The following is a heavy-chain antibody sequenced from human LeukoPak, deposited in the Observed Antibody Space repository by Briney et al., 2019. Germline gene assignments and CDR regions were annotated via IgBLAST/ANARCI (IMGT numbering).Heavy chain of an antibody. CDR1: GFTFSTYN. V-gene: IGHV3-21*01. J-gene: IGHJ4*02. CDR2: ITSSSSYI. D-gene: IGHD6-13*01. Sequence: GGSLRLSCAASGFTFSTYNMDWVRQGPGKGLEWVSSITSSSSYIYYADSVKGRFTISRDNAKDSLYLQMDSLRAEDTAVYYCARADSSWYYFDYWGQGTLVTVSS. CDR3: ARADSSWYYFDY.